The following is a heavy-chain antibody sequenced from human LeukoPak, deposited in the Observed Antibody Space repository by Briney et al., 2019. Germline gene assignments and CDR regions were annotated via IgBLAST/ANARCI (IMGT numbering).Heavy chain of an antibody. J-gene: IGHJ5*02. CDR2: FDPEDGET. V-gene: IGHV1-24*01. Sequence: ASVKVSCKVSGYTLTELSMHWVRQAPGKGLEWMGGFDPEDGETIYAQKFQGRVTVTEDTSTDTAYMELSSLRSEDTAVYYCATLSGYPPRSYFDPWGQGTLVTVSS. CDR3: ATLSGYPPRSYFDP. D-gene: IGHD5-18*01. CDR1: GYTLTELS.